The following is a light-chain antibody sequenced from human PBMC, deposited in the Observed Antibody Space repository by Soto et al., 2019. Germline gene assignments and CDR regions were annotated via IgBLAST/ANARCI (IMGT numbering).Light chain of an antibody. Sequence: QSVLNQASSVFGSPGQSITISRTGNNSDVGGYNYVSWYQHHPGKVPQLLIYDVSNRPSGVSNRFSGSKSGNTASLTISGLQAEDEADYYCYSYTSSNTYVFGAG. CDR3: YSYTSSNTYV. J-gene: IGLJ1*01. V-gene: IGLV2-14*03. CDR1: NSDVGGYNY. CDR2: DVS.